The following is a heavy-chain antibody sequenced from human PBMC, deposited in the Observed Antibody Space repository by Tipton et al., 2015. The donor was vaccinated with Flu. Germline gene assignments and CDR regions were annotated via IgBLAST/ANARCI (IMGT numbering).Heavy chain of an antibody. Sequence: QSEAEVKKPGASVKVSCRASGYTFTTYDINWVRQAPGQGLEWLGWINPGTGNTGYAQKFQGRVTVTRDTSTSIAYMEVTSLTSDDTAVYFCARAPFAKFKSVYSHGLDVWGRGTTVTVSS. CDR2: INPGTGNT. J-gene: IGHJ6*02. CDR3: ARAPFAKFKSVYSHGLDV. D-gene: IGHD1-14*01. CDR1: GYTFTTYD. V-gene: IGHV1-8*01.